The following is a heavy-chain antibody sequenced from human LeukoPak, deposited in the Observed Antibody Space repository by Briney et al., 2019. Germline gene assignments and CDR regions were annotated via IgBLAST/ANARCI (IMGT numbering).Heavy chain of an antibody. CDR2: INHSGST. Sequence: SETLSLTCAVYGGSFSGYYWSWIRQPPGKGLEWIGEINHSGSTNYNPSLKSRVTISVDTSKNQFSLKLSSVTAADTAVYYCARGSTYYDYVWGSYRPSYYFDYWGQGTLVTVSS. D-gene: IGHD3-16*02. V-gene: IGHV4-34*01. CDR3: ARGSTYYDYVWGSYRPSYYFDY. CDR1: GGSFSGYY. J-gene: IGHJ4*02.